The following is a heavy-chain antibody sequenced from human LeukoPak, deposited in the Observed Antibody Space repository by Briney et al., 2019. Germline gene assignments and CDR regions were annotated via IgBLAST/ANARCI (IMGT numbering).Heavy chain of an antibody. CDR3: ARDPRWLTPDCTSTSCYENYFDP. CDR1: GYSISSGYQ. CDR2: IYHSGSA. V-gene: IGHV4-38-2*02. J-gene: IGHJ5*02. Sequence: PSETLSLTCAVSGYSISSGYQWAWIRQSPGKGLEWIGSIYHSGSAHYNPSLKSRVTISVETPKNQFSLKMYSVTAADTAAYYCARDPRWLTPDCTSTSCYENYFDPWGQGTLVTVSS. D-gene: IGHD2-2*01.